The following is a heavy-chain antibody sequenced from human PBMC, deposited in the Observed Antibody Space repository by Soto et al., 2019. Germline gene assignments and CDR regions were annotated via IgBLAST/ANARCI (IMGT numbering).Heavy chain of an antibody. J-gene: IGHJ4*02. CDR2: IYYSGST. CDR3: ARADRGYSYGPYFDY. D-gene: IGHD5-18*01. Sequence: SETLFLTCTVSGGSISSYYWSWIRQPPGKGLEWIGYIYYSGSTNYNPSLKSRVTISVDTSKNQFSLKLSSVTAADTAVYYCARADRGYSYGPYFDYWGQGTLVTVSS. CDR1: GGSISSYY. V-gene: IGHV4-59*08.